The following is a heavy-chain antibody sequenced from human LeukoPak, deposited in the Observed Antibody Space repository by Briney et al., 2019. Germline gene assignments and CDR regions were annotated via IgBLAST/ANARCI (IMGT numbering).Heavy chain of an antibody. Sequence: AGGSLRLSCSASGLTFSTCAMHWVRQAPGRGLECLTLIRPDRGKKFYSDSVKGRFTVSRDNFKNMLYLEMNSLRSEDTAVYYCVKDDPVLHFWGQGTLVSVSS. J-gene: IGHJ4*02. V-gene: IGHV3-30*02. CDR1: GLTFSTCA. CDR2: IRPDRGKK. CDR3: VKDDPVLHF.